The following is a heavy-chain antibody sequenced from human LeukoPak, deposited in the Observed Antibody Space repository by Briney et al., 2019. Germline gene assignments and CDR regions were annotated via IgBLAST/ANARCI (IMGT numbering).Heavy chain of an antibody. Sequence: ASVKVSCKASGYTFTSYGISWVRQAPGQGLEWMGWISAYNGNTNYAQKLQGRVTMTTDTSTSTAYMELRSLRSDDTAVYYCAREYYYDSSGYYFQNASDIWGQGTMVTVSS. D-gene: IGHD3-22*01. CDR1: GYTFTSYG. J-gene: IGHJ3*02. CDR2: ISAYNGNT. CDR3: AREYYYDSSGYYFQNASDI. V-gene: IGHV1-18*01.